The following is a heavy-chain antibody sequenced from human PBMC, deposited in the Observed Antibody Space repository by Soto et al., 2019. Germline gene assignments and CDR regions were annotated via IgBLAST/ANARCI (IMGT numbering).Heavy chain of an antibody. CDR2: ISSGSSYT. Sequence: QVQLVESGGGLVKPGGSLRLSCAVSGFTFSDHYMSWIRQAPGKGLEWISYISSGSSYTNYADSVKGRFTISRDNADNSLYLQMSSLGADDTAVYYCARNMGRRTQGYYNGRDVWGQGTTVTVSS. J-gene: IGHJ6*02. D-gene: IGHD1-26*01. V-gene: IGHV3-11*05. CDR3: ARNMGRRTQGYYNGRDV. CDR1: GFTFSDHY.